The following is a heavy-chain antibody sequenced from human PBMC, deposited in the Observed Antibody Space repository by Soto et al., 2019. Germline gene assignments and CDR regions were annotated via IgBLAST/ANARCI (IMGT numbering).Heavy chain of an antibody. J-gene: IGHJ6*02. D-gene: IGHD4-17*01. CDR1: GFSLSTSGMC. Sequence: GSGPTLVNPTQTLTLTCTFSGFSLSTSGMCVSWIRQPPGKALEWLALIDWDDDKYYSTSLKTRLTISKDTSKNQVVLTMTNMDPVDTATYYCARFPTVTTPPPYYYGMDVWGQGTTVTVSS. CDR2: IDWDDDK. CDR3: ARFPTVTTPPPYYYGMDV. V-gene: IGHV2-70*01.